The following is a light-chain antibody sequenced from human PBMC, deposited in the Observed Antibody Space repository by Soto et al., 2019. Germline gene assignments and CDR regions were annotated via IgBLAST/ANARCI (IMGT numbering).Light chain of an antibody. CDR2: KAS. J-gene: IGKJ2*01. Sequence: DIQMTQSPSTLYASVGDRVTITCRARQGISGWLAWYQQKPGKDPRLLIYKASSLDSGVPSRFSGSGFGTEVTLTISSLQPDESGTYYCQQYETYFRTFGQGTKLEIK. V-gene: IGKV1-5*03. CDR3: QQYETYFRT. CDR1: QGISGW.